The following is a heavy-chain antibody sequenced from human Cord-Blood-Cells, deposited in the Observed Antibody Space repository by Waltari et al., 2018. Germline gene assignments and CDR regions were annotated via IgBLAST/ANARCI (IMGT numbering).Heavy chain of an antibody. J-gene: IGHJ1*01. CDR2: VYYSGGT. D-gene: IGHD2-2*01. V-gene: IGHV4-39*01. Sequence: QLQLQESGPGLVTPSENLSLTCTVSGGSISSSSYYWGWIRQPPGKGLEWIGSVYYSGGTYYYPALKCRVTISVDTSKSQFYLMLSSVTAEDTAVYYCARHALYCSSTSCYAECFQHWGQGTLVTVSS. CDR1: GGSISSSSYY. CDR3: ARHALYCSSTSCYAECFQH.